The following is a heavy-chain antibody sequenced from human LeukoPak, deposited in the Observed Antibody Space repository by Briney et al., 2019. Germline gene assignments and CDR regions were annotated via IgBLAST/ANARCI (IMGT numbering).Heavy chain of an antibody. D-gene: IGHD6-13*01. J-gene: IGHJ5*02. CDR3: ARDRAGGWFGP. V-gene: IGHV3-23*03. CDR1: GFTFSTYA. CDR2: IYSGGST. Sequence: PGGSLRLSCAASGFTFSTYAMSWVRQAPGKGLEWVSIIYSGGSTYYADSVKGRFTISRDNSKNTLYLQMNSLRAEDTAVYYCARDRAGGWFGPWGQGTLVTVSS.